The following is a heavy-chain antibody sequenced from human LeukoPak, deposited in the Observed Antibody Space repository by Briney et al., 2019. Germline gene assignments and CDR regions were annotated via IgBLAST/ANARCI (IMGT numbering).Heavy chain of an antibody. CDR2: INPNSGGT. CDR1: GYTFTGYF. J-gene: IGHJ4*02. Sequence: ASVKVSCKASGYTFTGYFMHWVRQAPGQGLEWMGWINPNSGGTNSAQNFQGRVTMTRDTSINTAYMELSRLRSDDTAVYYCASSSNRPPDFDYWGQGTLVTVSS. CDR3: ASSSNRPPDFDY. V-gene: IGHV1-2*02. D-gene: IGHD1-14*01.